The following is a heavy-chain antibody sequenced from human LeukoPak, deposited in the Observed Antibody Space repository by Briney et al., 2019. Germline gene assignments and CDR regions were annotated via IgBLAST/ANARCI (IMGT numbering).Heavy chain of an antibody. CDR3: ARWGGYYYYGMDV. CDR2: IHYSGST. Sequence: SETLSLTCTVSDDSVSSGTYYWSWVRQPPGKGLEWMGYIHYSGSTNYNPSLQSRVTISVDTSRKQFSLKLRSVTAADTAVYFCARWGGYYYYGMDVWGQGTTVTVSS. D-gene: IGHD3-3*01. J-gene: IGHJ6*02. V-gene: IGHV4-61*01. CDR1: DDSVSSGTYY.